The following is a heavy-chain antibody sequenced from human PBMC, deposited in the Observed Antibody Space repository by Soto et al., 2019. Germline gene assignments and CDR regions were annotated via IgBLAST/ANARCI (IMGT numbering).Heavy chain of an antibody. CDR3: ARDPTAYCGGDCYSSDI. CDR2: ISYDGSNK. CDR1: VFTFSSYA. D-gene: IGHD2-21*02. V-gene: IGHV3-30-3*01. Sequence: ESGGGVVQPGRSLRLSCAASVFTFSSYAMHWVRQAPGKGLEWVAVISYDGSNKYYADSVKGRFTISRDNSKNTLYLQMNSLRAEDTAVYYCARDPTAYCGGDCYSSDIWGQGTMVTVSS. J-gene: IGHJ3*02.